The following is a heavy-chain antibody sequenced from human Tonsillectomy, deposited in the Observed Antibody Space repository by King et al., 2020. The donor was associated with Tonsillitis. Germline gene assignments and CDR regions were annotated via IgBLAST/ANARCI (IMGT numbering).Heavy chain of an antibody. J-gene: IGHJ4*02. V-gene: IGHV3-66*01. D-gene: IGHD6-13*01. Sequence: QLVESGGGLVQPGGSLRLSCAASGFTVSRNYMSWVRQAPGKGLEWVSLIYSGGSTYFADSVKGRFTMSRDNSKNTLYLHMNSLTAEDTAVYSCASTRWYSGFDYWGQGTLVTVSS. CDR1: GFTVSRNY. CDR3: ASTRWYSGFDY. CDR2: IYSGGST.